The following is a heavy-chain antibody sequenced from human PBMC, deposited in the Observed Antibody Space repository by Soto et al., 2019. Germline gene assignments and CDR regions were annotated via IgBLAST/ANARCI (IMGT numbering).Heavy chain of an antibody. D-gene: IGHD4-17*01. CDR3: ARDPPFSGILRGTPLMDV. V-gene: IGHV1-18*01. CDR2: ISAYNGDT. CDR1: GGTFSSYA. Sequence: ASVKLSCKASGGTFSSYATSWVRRARGHGLEWMGWISAYNGDTHYGQRFQGRLTMTTDTSTSTAYMELRSLTSDDTAVYYCARDPPFSGILRGTPLMDVWGQGTTVTVSS. J-gene: IGHJ6*02.